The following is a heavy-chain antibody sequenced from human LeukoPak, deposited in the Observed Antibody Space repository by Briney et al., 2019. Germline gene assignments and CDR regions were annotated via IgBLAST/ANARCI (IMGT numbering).Heavy chain of an antibody. CDR1: GYTFTSYG. CDR2: ISAYNGNT. J-gene: IGHJ5*02. V-gene: IGHV1-18*01. CDR3: ARVSCSGGSCYLRNWFDP. Sequence: ASVKVSCKASGYTFTSYGISWVRQAPGQGLEWMGWISAYNGNTNYAQKLQGRVTMTTDTSTSTAYMELRSLRSDDTAVYYCARVSCSGGSCYLRNWFDPWGQGTLVTVSS. D-gene: IGHD2-15*01.